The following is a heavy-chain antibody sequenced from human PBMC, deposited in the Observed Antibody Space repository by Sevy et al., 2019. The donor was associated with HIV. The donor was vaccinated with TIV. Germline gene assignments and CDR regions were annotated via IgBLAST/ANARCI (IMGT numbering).Heavy chain of an antibody. V-gene: IGHV1-3*01. CDR3: ARDGDTSGYLYYFDY. CDR1: GYTFTSYV. J-gene: IGHJ4*02. Sequence: ASVKVSCKASGYTFTSYVMHWVRQAPGQSLEWMGWINAGNGNTKYSQKFQGRVTITRDTSASTAYMELSSLRSEDTAVCYCARDGDTSGYLYYFDYWGQGTLVTVSS. CDR2: INAGNGNT. D-gene: IGHD3-22*01.